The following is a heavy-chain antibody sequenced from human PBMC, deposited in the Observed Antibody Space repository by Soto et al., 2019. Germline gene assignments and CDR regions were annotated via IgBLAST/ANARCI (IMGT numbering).Heavy chain of an antibody. J-gene: IGHJ6*02. Sequence: ASVKVSCKASGYNFITYPLHWVRQAPGQRPEWMGWINAGDDKTQYSQKFQGRFTITRDTSASTGYMQLNSLRSEDTAVYYCANSMYYYDSSGPNYGMDVWGQGTTVTVSS. D-gene: IGHD3-22*01. CDR1: GYNFITYP. V-gene: IGHV1-3*01. CDR2: INAGDDKT. CDR3: ANSMYYYDSSGPNYGMDV.